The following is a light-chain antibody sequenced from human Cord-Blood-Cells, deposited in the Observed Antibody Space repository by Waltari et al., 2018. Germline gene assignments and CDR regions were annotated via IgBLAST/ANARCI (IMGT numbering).Light chain of an antibody. CDR2: DVS. CDR3: SSYTSSSTLV. Sequence: QSALTQPASVSGSPGQSITISCTGTSSDVGGYNYVSWYQQHPGKAPKLMIYDVSNRPSGVSNSFSGSKSGNKASLTISGLQAGDEADYYCSSYTSSSTLVFGGGTKLTVL. CDR1: SSDVGGYNY. J-gene: IGLJ3*02. V-gene: IGLV2-14*03.